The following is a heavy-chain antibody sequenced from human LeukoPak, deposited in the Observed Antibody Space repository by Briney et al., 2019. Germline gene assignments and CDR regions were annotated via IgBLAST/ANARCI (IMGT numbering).Heavy chain of an antibody. CDR3: ARDYDFWSGYWA. CDR2: INPNSGGT. J-gene: IGHJ5*02. CDR1: GYTFTGYY. Sequence: ASVKVSCKASGYTFTGYYIHWVRQAPGQGLEWMGWINPNSGGTNYAQKFQGRVTMTRDTSISTAYMELSRLRSDDTAVYYCARDYDFWSGYWAWGQGTLVTVSS. V-gene: IGHV1-2*02. D-gene: IGHD3-3*01.